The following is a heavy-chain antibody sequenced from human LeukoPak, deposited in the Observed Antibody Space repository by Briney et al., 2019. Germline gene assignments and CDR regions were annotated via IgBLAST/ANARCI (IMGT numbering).Heavy chain of an antibody. Sequence: SSETLSLTCAVYGGSFSGYYWSWIRQPPGKGLEWIGEINHSGSTNYNPSLKSRVTMSVDTSKNQFSLKLSSVTAADTAVYYCARGVSLGNRILTGRSFDYWGQGTLVTVSS. V-gene: IGHV4-34*01. CDR1: GGSFSGYY. CDR2: INHSGST. CDR3: ARGVSLGNRILTGRSFDY. D-gene: IGHD3-9*01. J-gene: IGHJ4*02.